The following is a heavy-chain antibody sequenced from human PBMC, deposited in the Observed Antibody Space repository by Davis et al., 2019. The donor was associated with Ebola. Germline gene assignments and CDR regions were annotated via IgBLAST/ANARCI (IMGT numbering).Heavy chain of an antibody. V-gene: IGHV4-61*08. J-gene: IGHJ5*02. CDR2: IYYSGST. D-gene: IGHD2-21*02. Sequence: SETLSLTCTVSGGSISSGGYYWSWIRQPPGKGLEWIGYIYYSGSTNYNPSLKSRVTISVDTSKNQFSLKLSSVTAADTAVYYCARVVVVTEGDWFDPWGQGTLVTVSS. CDR1: GGSISSGGYY. CDR3: ARVVVVTEGDWFDP.